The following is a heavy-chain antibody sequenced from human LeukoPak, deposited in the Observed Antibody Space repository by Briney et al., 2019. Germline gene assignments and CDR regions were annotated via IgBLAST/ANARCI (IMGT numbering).Heavy chain of an antibody. V-gene: IGHV3-48*04. CDR2: ISSSGSTI. CDR1: GFTFSSYG. Sequence: PGGSLRLSCAASGFTFSSYGMHWVRQAPGKGLEWVSYISSSGSTIYYADSVKGRFTISRDNAKNSLYLQMNSLRAEDTAVYYCASPGHYDILTGYSYWGQGTLVTVSS. CDR3: ASPGHYDILTGYSY. D-gene: IGHD3-9*01. J-gene: IGHJ4*02.